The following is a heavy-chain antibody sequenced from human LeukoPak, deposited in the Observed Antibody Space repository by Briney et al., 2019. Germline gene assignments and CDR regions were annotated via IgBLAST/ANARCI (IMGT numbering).Heavy chain of an antibody. CDR3: ARAPAPDY. CDR1: GFTFSSYA. V-gene: IGHV3-30-3*01. CDR2: ISYDGSNK. Sequence: GGSLRLSCAASGFTFSSYAMHWVRQAPGKGLGWVAVISYDGSNKYYADSVKGRFTISRDNSKNTLYLQMNSLRAEDTAVYYCARAPAPDYWGQGTLVTVSS. J-gene: IGHJ4*02.